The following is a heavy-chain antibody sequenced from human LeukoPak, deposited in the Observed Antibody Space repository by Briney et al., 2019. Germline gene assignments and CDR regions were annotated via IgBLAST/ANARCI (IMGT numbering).Heavy chain of an antibody. V-gene: IGHV3-30-3*01. Sequence: GRSLRLSCAASGFTFSSYAMHWVRQAPGKGLEWVAVISYDGSNKYYADSVKGRFTISRDNSKNTLYLQMNSLRAEDTAVYYCARQQWELLREYYFDYWGQGTLVTVSS. J-gene: IGHJ4*02. CDR3: ARQQWELLREYYFDY. CDR2: ISYDGSNK. D-gene: IGHD1-26*01. CDR1: GFTFSSYA.